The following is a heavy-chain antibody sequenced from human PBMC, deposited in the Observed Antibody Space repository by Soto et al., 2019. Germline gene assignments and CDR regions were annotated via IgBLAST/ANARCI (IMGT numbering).Heavy chain of an antibody. V-gene: IGHV1-18*01. CDR3: ARDRGSSGWYSFDY. CDR1: GYTFTSYG. D-gene: IGHD6-19*01. Sequence: ASVKVSCNASGYTFTSYGISWVRQAPGQGLEWMGWISAHNGNTNYAQKLQDRVTMTTDTSTSTAYMELRSLRSDDTAVYYCARDRGSSGWYSFDYWGQGTLVTVSS. CDR2: ISAHNGNT. J-gene: IGHJ4*02.